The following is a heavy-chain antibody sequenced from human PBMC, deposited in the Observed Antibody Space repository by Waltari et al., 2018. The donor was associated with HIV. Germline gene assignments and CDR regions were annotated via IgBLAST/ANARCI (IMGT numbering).Heavy chain of an antibody. D-gene: IGHD2-15*01. CDR1: GGPISSGSSS. CDR2: IYTSGST. J-gene: IGHJ4*02. V-gene: IGHV4-61*02. Sequence: QLQLQESGPGLVKPSSTPSLTCTVPGGPISSGSSSTRALRQPAGKGLEWIGRIYTSGSTNYNPSLKSRVTISVDTSKNQFSLKLSSVTAADTAVYYCARYYCSGGSCSDYWGQGTLVTVSS. CDR3: ARYYCSGGSCSDY.